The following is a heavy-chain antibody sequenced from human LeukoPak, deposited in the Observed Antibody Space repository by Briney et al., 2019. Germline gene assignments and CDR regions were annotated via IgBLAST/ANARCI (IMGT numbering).Heavy chain of an antibody. V-gene: IGHV4-34*01. CDR1: GGSFSGYY. J-gene: IGHJ4*02. D-gene: IGHD4-17*01. CDR3: ARDSTTVTLPFFDY. CDR2: INHSGST. Sequence: PSETLSLTCAVSGGSFSGYYWSWIRQPLGKGLEWIGEINHSGSTNYNPSLKSRITISVDTSKNQFSLKLSSVTAADTAVYYCARDSTTVTLPFFDYWGQGTLVTVSS.